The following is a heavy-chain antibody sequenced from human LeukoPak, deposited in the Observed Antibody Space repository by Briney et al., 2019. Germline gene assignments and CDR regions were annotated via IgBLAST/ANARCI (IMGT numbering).Heavy chain of an antibody. CDR1: GGSLSSYY. Sequence: NPSETLSLTCTVSGGSLSSYYWSWIRQPPGKGLEWIGYIYYSGSTNYNPSLKSRVTISVDTSKNQFSLKLSSVTAADPAVYYCARDVTGRIPMFGGVSGNWFDPWGQGTLATVSS. V-gene: IGHV4-59*01. CDR2: IYYSGST. D-gene: IGHD3-3*01. J-gene: IGHJ5*02. CDR3: ARDVTGRIPMFGGVSGNWFDP.